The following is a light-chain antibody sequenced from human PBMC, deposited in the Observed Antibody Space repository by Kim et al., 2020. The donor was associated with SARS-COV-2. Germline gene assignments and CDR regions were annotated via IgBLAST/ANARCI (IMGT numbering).Light chain of an antibody. CDR1: QSVFHSPNHKNS. Sequence: SATINGKSSQSVFHSPNHKNSLAWYQQKSGQPPKLLFYWASTRESGVPGRFRGSGSGTDFTLTITSLQAEDVSVYFWHQYATFPYSFGQGTKLE. CDR2: WAS. CDR3: HQYATFPYS. V-gene: IGKV4-1*01. J-gene: IGKJ2*03.